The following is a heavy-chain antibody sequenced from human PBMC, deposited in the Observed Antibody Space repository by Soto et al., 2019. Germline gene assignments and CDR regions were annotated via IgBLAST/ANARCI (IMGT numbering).Heavy chain of an antibody. CDR1: GGSMISYH. J-gene: IGHJ3*01. Sequence: SETLSLTCTVSGGSMISYHWSWVRQPPGKGLEWLGHISYNGITKYNPSLKGRVTISVDTPMNQFSLRLSSVTAADPSVYYCARQNPFYFWGQGTMVPVSS. CDR3: ARQNPFYF. CDR2: ISYNGIT. V-gene: IGHV4-59*08.